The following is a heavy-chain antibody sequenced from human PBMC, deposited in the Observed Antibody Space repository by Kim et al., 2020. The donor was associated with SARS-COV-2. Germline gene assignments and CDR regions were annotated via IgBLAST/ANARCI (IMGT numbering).Heavy chain of an antibody. D-gene: IGHD6-6*01. CDR1: GFTFSNYA. CDR3: AGQKGGSSSFYYYSYGVDV. J-gene: IGHJ6*02. Sequence: GGSLRLSCAASGFTFSNYAMSWVRQAPGKGLEWVSAISGSGGTTYYTDSVNGRFTISRDNSKNTLYLQMNSLRAEDTAVYYCAGQKGGSSSFYYYSYGVDVWGQGSTVTVSS. CDR2: ISGSGGTT. V-gene: IGHV3-23*01.